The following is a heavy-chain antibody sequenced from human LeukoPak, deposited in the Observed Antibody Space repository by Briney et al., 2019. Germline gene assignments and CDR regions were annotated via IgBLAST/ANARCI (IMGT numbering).Heavy chain of an antibody. CDR3: ARSWGISAQFDY. Sequence: SETLSLTCTVSGVSISSYYWSWIRQPAGKGLEWIGRIYTSGSTTCNPSLKSRVTMSVDTSKNQFSLKLSSVTAADTAVYYCARSWGISAQFDYWGQGTLVTVSS. J-gene: IGHJ4*02. V-gene: IGHV4-4*07. D-gene: IGHD3-16*01. CDR1: GVSISSYY. CDR2: IYTSGST.